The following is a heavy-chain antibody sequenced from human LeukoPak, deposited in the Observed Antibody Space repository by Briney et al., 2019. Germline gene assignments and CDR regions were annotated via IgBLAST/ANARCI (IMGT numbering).Heavy chain of an antibody. Sequence: GGSLRLSCAASGFTFSSYSMNWVRQAPGKGLEWVSSISSSSSYIYYADLVKGRFTISRDNAKNSLYLQMNSLRAEDTAVYYCARAPLFGVVPSCGQGTLVTVSS. CDR3: ARAPLFGVVPS. V-gene: IGHV3-21*04. CDR2: ISSSSSYI. J-gene: IGHJ4*02. CDR1: GFTFSSYS. D-gene: IGHD3-3*01.